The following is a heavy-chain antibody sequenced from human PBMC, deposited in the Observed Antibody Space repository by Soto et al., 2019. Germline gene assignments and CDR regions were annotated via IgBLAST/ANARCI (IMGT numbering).Heavy chain of an antibody. Sequence: ASVKVSCKASGYTFTSYGISWVRQAPGQGLEWMGWISAYNGNTDYAQKLQGRVTMTTDTSTSTAYMELRSLRSDDTAVYYCARGNSTGWYASYWLDPWGQGTMVTVYS. CDR1: GYTFTSYG. J-gene: IGHJ5*02. CDR2: ISAYNGNT. D-gene: IGHD6-19*01. V-gene: IGHV1-18*04. CDR3: ARGNSTGWYASYWLDP.